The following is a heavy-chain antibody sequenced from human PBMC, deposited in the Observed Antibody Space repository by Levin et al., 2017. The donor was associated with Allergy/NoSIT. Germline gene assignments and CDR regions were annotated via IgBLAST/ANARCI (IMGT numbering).Heavy chain of an antibody. CDR1: GQSISNSDYY. CDR3: ARRRSGLNWFDP. D-gene: IGHD3-3*01. J-gene: IGHJ5*02. Sequence: SETLSLTCSVSGQSISNSDYYWGWIRQAPGRGLEWIALINYVGTTFYNPSLKSRVTISMDTSDNDFSLNLSSVTAADAAVYYCARRRSGLNWFDPWGQGTLVTVSS. V-gene: IGHV4-39*02. CDR2: INYVGTT.